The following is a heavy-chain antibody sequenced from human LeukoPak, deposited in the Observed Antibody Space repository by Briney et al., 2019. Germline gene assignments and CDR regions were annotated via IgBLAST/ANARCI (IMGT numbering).Heavy chain of an antibody. D-gene: IGHD3-10*01. CDR1: GFTFSSYD. J-gene: IGHJ4*02. V-gene: IGHV3-13*01. CDR3: ARGYYYGSGSPLDY. Sequence: GGSLRLSCAASGFTFSSYDMHWVRQATGKGLEWVSAIGTAGDTYYPGSVKGRFTISRENAKNSLYLQMNSLRAGDKAVYYCARGYYYGSGSPLDYWGQGTLVTVSS. CDR2: IGTAGDT.